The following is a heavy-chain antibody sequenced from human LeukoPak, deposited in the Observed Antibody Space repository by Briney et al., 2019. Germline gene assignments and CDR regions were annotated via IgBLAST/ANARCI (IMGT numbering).Heavy chain of an antibody. CDR3: ARGGLPGGFDY. V-gene: IGHV3-74*01. D-gene: IGHD7-27*01. Sequence: GGSLRLSCAASGFTVSNSWMFWVRQAPGKGLMYVSEINNDGNRIRYVDSVKGRFTISRDGAKNTLFLQMNSLRDDDTAMYYCARGGLPGGFDYWGQGILVAVSS. CDR1: GFTVSNSW. J-gene: IGHJ4*02. CDR2: INNDGNRI.